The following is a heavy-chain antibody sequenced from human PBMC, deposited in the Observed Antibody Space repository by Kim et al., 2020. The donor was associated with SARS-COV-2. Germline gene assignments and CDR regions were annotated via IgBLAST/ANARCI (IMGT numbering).Heavy chain of an antibody. CDR3: ATDKTPLAYCGGDCKTPLDY. CDR1: GYTFTSYG. D-gene: IGHD2-21*01. Sequence: ASVKVSCKASGYTFTSYGVHWGSKAPGQRLEWMGWINDGNGDKKYSQKFQGRVTITRDTSASTAYMEMSSLRSEDTAVYYCATDKTPLAYCGGDCKTPLDYWGHGTLVTVSS. V-gene: IGHV1-3*01. J-gene: IGHJ4*01. CDR2: INDGNGDK.